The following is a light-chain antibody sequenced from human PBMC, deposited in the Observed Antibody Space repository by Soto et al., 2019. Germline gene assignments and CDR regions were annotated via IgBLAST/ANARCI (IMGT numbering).Light chain of an antibody. CDR2: DAS. CDR1: ESIGNY. J-gene: IGKJ4*01. V-gene: IGKV3-11*01. CDR3: QWRSDLPPRLT. Sequence: EVVLTQSPATLSLSPGERATLSCRASESIGNYLAWYQQKLGQAPKLLIYDASHRAIGIPGRFSGDGSGTDFTRTISSLELEDFAVYYCQWRSDLPPRLTFGGGTKVRIK.